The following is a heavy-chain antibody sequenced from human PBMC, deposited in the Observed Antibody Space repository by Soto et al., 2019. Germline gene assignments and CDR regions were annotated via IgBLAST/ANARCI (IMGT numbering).Heavy chain of an antibody. CDR3: ASDLVGASDSYGLDV. D-gene: IGHD1-26*01. J-gene: IGHJ6*02. Sequence: SLRLSFAASGFTFSNYGMHWVRQAPGKGLEWVAIIWHDGNNKYYADSVRGRFIISRDNSKNRLYLQMNSLRAEDTAVYYCASDLVGASDSYGLDVWGQGTPVTVSS. V-gene: IGHV3-33*01. CDR1: GFTFSNYG. CDR2: IWHDGNNK.